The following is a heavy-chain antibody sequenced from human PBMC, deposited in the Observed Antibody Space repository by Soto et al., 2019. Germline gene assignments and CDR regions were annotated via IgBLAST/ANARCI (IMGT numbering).Heavy chain of an antibody. CDR3: AKDGKGLGGYGWFDP. V-gene: IGHV3-7*01. D-gene: IGHD5-12*01. CDR1: GFTFSSYW. CDR2: IKQDGGEK. J-gene: IGHJ5*02. Sequence: EVQLLESGGGLVQPGGSLRLSCAASGFTFSSYWMSWVRQAPGKGLEWVANIKQDGGEKYYVDSVKGRFTISRDNAKNSLNLQMNSLRAEDTAVYYCAKDGKGLGGYGWFDPWGQGTLVTVSS.